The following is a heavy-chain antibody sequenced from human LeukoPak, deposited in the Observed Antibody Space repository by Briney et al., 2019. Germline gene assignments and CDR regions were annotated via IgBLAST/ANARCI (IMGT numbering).Heavy chain of an antibody. D-gene: IGHD6-19*01. V-gene: IGHV3-7*01. CDR3: AGDGGWGWDY. CDR1: GFTYSNHW. Sequence: PGGSLRLSCAASGFTYSNHWMSCVRHAPGKGLEWVGNIKEDGSQKYYAGSVKGRFTISRDNAKNSLYLQMNSLRVEDTAVYYCAGDGGWGWDYWGQGTLVTVSS. J-gene: IGHJ4*02. CDR2: IKEDGSQK.